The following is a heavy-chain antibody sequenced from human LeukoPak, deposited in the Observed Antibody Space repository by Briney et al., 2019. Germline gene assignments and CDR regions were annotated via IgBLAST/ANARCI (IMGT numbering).Heavy chain of an antibody. CDR3: AKERGSSWYRDYYFDY. V-gene: IGHV3-30*18. CDR1: GFTFSSYG. Sequence: GGSLRLSCAASGFTFSSYGMHWVRQAPGKGLEWVAVISFDGSNKYYADSVKGRFTISRDNPKNTLYLQMNSLRAEDTAVYYCAKERGSSWYRDYYFDYWGQGTLVTVSS. D-gene: IGHD6-13*01. J-gene: IGHJ4*02. CDR2: ISFDGSNK.